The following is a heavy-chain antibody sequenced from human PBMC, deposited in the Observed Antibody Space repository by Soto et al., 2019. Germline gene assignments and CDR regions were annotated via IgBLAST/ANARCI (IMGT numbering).Heavy chain of an antibody. Sequence: PGGSLRLSCAASGFTFSNYAVTWVRQAPGKGLEWVSTISGSGGSTYYADSVKGRFTISRDNSKNTLYLQMNSLRAEDTAVYYCANALSYTAMVPPVGHYYYGMDVWGQGTTVTVSS. J-gene: IGHJ6*02. D-gene: IGHD5-18*01. CDR3: ANALSYTAMVPPVGHYYYGMDV. V-gene: IGHV3-23*01. CDR1: GFTFSNYA. CDR2: ISGSGGST.